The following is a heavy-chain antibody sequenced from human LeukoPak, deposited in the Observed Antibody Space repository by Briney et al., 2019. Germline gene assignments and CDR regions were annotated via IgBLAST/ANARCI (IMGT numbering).Heavy chain of an antibody. CDR1: GFTFSSYW. CDR3: ARDSPNYDFWSGSPPLDI. D-gene: IGHD3-3*01. V-gene: IGHV3-7*01. Sequence: GGSLRLSCAASGFTFSSYWMSWVRQAPGKGLEWVANIKQDGSEKYYVDSVKGRFTISRDNAKNSLYLQMNSLRAEDTAVYYCARDSPNYDFWSGSPPLDIWGQGTMVTVSS. CDR2: IKQDGSEK. J-gene: IGHJ3*02.